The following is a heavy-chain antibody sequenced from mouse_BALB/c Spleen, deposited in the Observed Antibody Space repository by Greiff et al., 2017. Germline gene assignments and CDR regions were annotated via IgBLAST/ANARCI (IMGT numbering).Heavy chain of an antibody. CDR2: ISSGGGNT. CDR1: GFTFSSYT. Sequence: DVMLVESGGGLVKPGGSLKLSCAASGFTFSSYTMSWVRQTPEKRLEWVATISSGGGNTYYPDSVKGRFTISRDNAKNNLYLQMSSLRSEDTALYYCARYGGNYFDYWGQGTTLTVAS. V-gene: IGHV5-9*03. CDR3: ARYGGNYFDY. D-gene: IGHD1-1*02. J-gene: IGHJ2*01.